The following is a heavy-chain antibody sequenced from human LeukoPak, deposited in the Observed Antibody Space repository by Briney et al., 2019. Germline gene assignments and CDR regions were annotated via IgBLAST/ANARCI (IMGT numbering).Heavy chain of an antibody. V-gene: IGHV3-7*01. J-gene: IGHJ3*02. Sequence: AGGSLRLSCAGSGFTFSSHWMHWFRQTPGKGLEWVANIKQDGSEKYYVDSVKGRFTISRDNAKNSLYLQMNSLRAEDTAVYYCARGHVTVSAHDDAFDIWGQGTMVTVSS. CDR2: IKQDGSEK. CDR1: GFTFSSHW. D-gene: IGHD5/OR15-5a*01. CDR3: ARGHVTVSAHDDAFDI.